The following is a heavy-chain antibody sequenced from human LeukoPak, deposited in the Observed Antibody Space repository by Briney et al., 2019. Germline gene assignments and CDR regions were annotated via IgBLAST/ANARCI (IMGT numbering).Heavy chain of an antibody. D-gene: IGHD6-19*01. CDR1: GYTFTGYY. CDR3: ARAVAGTGVYYYGMDV. V-gene: IGHV1-2*04. J-gene: IGHJ6*02. Sequence: ASVKVSCKASGYTFTGYYMHWVRQSPGQGLEWMGWINPNSGGTNYAQKFQGWVTMTRDTSISTAYMELSRLRSDDTAVYYCARAVAGTGVYYYGMDVWGQGTTVTVSS. CDR2: INPNSGGT.